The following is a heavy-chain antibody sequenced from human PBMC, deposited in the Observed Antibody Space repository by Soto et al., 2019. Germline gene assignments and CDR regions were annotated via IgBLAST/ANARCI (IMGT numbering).Heavy chain of an antibody. J-gene: IGHJ6*02. Sequence: SETLSLTCAVSGGSLSNYYWSWIRQPPGKGLEWIGEISHGGSTNNNPSLKSRVTISIDTSKNQFSLKVASVTAADTAVYYCASSSLYGMDVWGQGTTVTVSS. CDR2: ISHGGST. CDR1: GGSLSNYY. V-gene: IGHV4-34*01. CDR3: ASSSLYGMDV.